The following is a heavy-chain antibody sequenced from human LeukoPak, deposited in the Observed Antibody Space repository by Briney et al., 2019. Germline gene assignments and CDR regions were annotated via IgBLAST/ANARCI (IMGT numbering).Heavy chain of an antibody. J-gene: IGHJ6*02. V-gene: IGHV1-8*01. CDR1: GYTFTSYD. CDR2: MNPNSGNT. Sequence: ASVMVSCKASGYTFTSYDINWVRQATGQGLEWMGWMNPNSGNTGYAQKFQGRVTMTRNTSISTAYMELSSLRSEDTAVYYCARDVAARPFYYYGMDVWGQGTTVTVSS. CDR3: ARDVAARPFYYYGMDV. D-gene: IGHD6-6*01.